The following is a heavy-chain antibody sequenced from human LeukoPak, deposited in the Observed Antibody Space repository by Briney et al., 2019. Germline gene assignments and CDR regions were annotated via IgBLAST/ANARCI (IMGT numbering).Heavy chain of an antibody. CDR3: ARGPHYYDSSGYYEFDY. V-gene: IGHV1-18*01. Sequence: ASVKVSCKASGYTFTSYGISWVRQAPGQGLEWMGWSSAYNGNTNYAQKLQGRVTMTTDTSTSTAYMELRSLRSDDTAVYYCARGPHYYDSSGYYEFDYWGQGTLVTVSS. D-gene: IGHD3-22*01. CDR2: SSAYNGNT. CDR1: GYTFTSYG. J-gene: IGHJ4*02.